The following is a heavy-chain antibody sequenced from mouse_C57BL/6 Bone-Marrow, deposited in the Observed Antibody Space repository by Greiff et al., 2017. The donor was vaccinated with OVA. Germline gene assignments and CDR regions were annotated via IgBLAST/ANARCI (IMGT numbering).Heavy chain of an antibody. CDR1: GYTFTDYY. CDR2: IYPGSGNT. J-gene: IGHJ3*01. Sequence: QVQLQQSGAELVRPGASVKLSCKASGYTFTDYYINWVKQRPGQGLEWIARIYPGSGNTYYNEKFKGKATLTAEKSSSTAYMQLSSLTSEDSAVYFCARSGTAYDSFAYWGQGTLVTVSA. CDR3: ARSGTAYDSFAY. V-gene: IGHV1-76*01. D-gene: IGHD2-4*01.